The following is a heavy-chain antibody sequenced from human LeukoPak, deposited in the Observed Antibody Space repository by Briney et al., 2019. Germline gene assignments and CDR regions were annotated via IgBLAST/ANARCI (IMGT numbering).Heavy chain of an antibody. CDR2: ISASGTTI. CDR1: GFTFNSYG. J-gene: IGHJ4*02. CDR3: GRGSSGWFDY. V-gene: IGHV3-48*04. Sequence: GGSLRLSCAGSGFTFNSYGINWVRQAPGKGLEWVSFISASGTTIYYADSVKGQFTISRDNAKNSASLQMNSLRAEDTAVYYCGRGSSGWFDYWGQGTLVTVSS. D-gene: IGHD6-19*01.